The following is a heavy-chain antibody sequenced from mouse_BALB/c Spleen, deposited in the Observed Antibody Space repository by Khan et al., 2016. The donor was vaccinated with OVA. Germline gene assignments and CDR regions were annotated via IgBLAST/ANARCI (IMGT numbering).Heavy chain of an antibody. Sequence: VQLQESGAELARPGASVKMSCKASGYTFTSNTMHWVKQRSGQGLEWIGYINPRSSYTNYNQKFKDKATLTADKSSSTAYMQLSSLTFEDSAVYYCARRTTGYAMDYWGQGTSVTVSS. CDR1: GYTFTSNT. D-gene: IGHD2-14*01. CDR3: ARRTTGYAMDY. CDR2: INPRSSYT. V-gene: IGHV1-4*01. J-gene: IGHJ4*01.